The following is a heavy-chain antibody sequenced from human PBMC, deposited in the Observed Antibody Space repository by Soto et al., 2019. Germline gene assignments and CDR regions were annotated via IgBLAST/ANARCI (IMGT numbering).Heavy chain of an antibody. Sequence: SVKVSCKASGGAFTSNAISWVRQAPGQGLEWLGGIIPIFGAANDAQKFQGRVTITADESTNTAYMELNSLTSEDTAVYYCARGVRLYGPPDYFDYWGQGTLVTVSS. CDR3: ARGVRLYGPPDYFDY. V-gene: IGHV1-69*13. CDR2: IIPIFGAA. CDR1: GGAFTSNA. D-gene: IGHD3-10*01. J-gene: IGHJ4*02.